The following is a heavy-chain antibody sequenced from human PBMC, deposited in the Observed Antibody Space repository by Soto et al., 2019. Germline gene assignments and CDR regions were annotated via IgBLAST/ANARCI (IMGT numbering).Heavy chain of an antibody. CDR1: GFTFSSYG. CDR2: IWYDGSNK. V-gene: IGHV3-33*01. CDR3: ARASQLWLPNEVDGMDV. Sequence: QVQLVESGGGVVQPGRSLRLSCAASGFTFSSYGMHWVRQAPGKGLEWVAVIWYDGSNKYYADSVKGRFTISRDNSKNTLYLQMNSLRAEDTAVYYCARASQLWLPNEVDGMDVWGQGTTVTVSS. J-gene: IGHJ6*02. D-gene: IGHD5-18*01.